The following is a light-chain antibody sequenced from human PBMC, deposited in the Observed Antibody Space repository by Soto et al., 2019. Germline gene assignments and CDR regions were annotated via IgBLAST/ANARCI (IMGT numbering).Light chain of an antibody. J-gene: IGKJ4*01. CDR1: QSLLHSNGYNY. CDR3: LQTLQSPPLP. Sequence: DIVMTQSPLSLPVTPGEPASISCRSSQSLLHSNGYNYLDWYLQRPGQSPQLLIYLGSNRASGVPDRFSGSGTGTDFTPKISRVEAEDVGGYYCLQTLQSPPLPFGGGTKVEIK. V-gene: IGKV2-28*01. CDR2: LGS.